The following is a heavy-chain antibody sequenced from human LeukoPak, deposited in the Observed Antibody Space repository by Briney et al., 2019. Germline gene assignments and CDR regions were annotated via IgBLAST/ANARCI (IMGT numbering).Heavy chain of an antibody. V-gene: IGHV3-30*03. CDR2: IQYHGRDK. CDR3: AREGGRTVAGTFDN. J-gene: IGHJ4*02. CDR1: GFTFSSYG. Sequence: GGSLRLSCAASGFTFSSYGMHWVRQAPGKGLERVAFIQYHGRDKYYADSVKGRFTISRDNSKNTLYMEVNSLRAEDTAVYYCAREGGRTVAGTFDNWGQGTLVTVSS. D-gene: IGHD6-19*01.